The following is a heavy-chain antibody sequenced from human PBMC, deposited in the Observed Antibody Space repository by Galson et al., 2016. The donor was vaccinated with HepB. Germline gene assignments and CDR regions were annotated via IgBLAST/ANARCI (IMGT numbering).Heavy chain of an antibody. V-gene: IGHV3-53*01. CDR1: GFSVSQNY. CDR2: IYSGNNA. J-gene: IGHJ4*02. CDR3: ARAGSRVGFYLRFGFFDS. Sequence: SLRLSCAVSGFSVSQNYMTWVRQAPGKGLEWLSVIYSGNNAYYADSVKGRFTISRDHFGNTLHLQINSLRAEDTAVYYCARAGSRVGFYLRFGFFDSWGQGTLVTVSS. D-gene: IGHD3-10*01.